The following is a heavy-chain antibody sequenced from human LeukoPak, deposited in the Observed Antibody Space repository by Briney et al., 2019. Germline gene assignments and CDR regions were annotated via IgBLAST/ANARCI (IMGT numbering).Heavy chain of an antibody. Sequence: SETLSLTCTVSGSSISSYYWSWIRQPPGKGLEWIGYIYYSGSTNYNPSLKSRVTISVDTSKNQFSLKLSSVTAADTAVYYCARHGLARFDYWGQGTLVTVSS. CDR2: IYYSGST. CDR3: ARHGLARFDY. V-gene: IGHV4-59*08. J-gene: IGHJ4*02. CDR1: GSSISSYY. D-gene: IGHD5/OR15-5a*01.